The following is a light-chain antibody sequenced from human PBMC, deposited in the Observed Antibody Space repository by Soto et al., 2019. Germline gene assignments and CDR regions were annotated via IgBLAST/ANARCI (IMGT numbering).Light chain of an antibody. CDR2: DAS. CDR1: QSVSSY. J-gene: IGKJ1*01. V-gene: IGKV3-11*01. Sequence: EIVLTQSPATLSLSPGERATLSCRASQSVSSYLAWYQQKPGQAPRLLLYDASNRATGIPARFSGSGSGTDFTLTISSLEPEDFAVYYCQQRSNSATFGQGTKVEIK. CDR3: QQRSNSAT.